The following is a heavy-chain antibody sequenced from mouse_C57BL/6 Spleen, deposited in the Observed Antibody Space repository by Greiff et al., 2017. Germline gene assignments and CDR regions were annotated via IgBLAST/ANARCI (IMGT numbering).Heavy chain of an antibody. CDR1: GYAFSSSW. CDR2: IYPGDRDT. V-gene: IGHV1-82*01. D-gene: IGHD1-1*01. Sequence: QVQLQQSGPELVKPGASVKISCKASGYAFSSSWMNWVKQRPGKGLEWIGRIYPGDRDTNYNGKFKGKATLTADKSSSTAYMQLSSLTSEDSAVYFCALITTVVDRGWYFDVWGTGTTVTVSS. CDR3: ALITTVVDRGWYFDV. J-gene: IGHJ1*03.